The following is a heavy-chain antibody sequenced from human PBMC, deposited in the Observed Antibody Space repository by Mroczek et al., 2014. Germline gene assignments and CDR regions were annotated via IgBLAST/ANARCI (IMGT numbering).Heavy chain of an antibody. Sequence: QVQLQESGPGLVKPSETLSLTCTVSGGSISSYYWSWIRQPPGKGLEWIGYIYYSGSTNYNPSLKSRVTISVDTSKNQFSLKLSSVTAADTAVYYCARHVSSSWYFDYVGTGNLGPPSP. V-gene: IGHV4-59*08. D-gene: IGHD6-13*01. CDR1: GGSISSYY. CDR2: IYYSGST. J-gene: IGHJ4*02. CDR3: ARHVSSSWYFDY.